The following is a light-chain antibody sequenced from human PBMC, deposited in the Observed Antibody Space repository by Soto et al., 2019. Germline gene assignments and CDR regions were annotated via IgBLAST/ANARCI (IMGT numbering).Light chain of an antibody. CDR1: QDISRW. CDR3: QKYNSAPYT. Sequence: DIQMTQSPPTLPASAGDRVTITCRASQDISRWLAWYQQKPGKAPVLLTYDASTLQGGVPSRFSGSGYGTDFTLTISSLQPEDVATYYCQKYNSAPYTFGPGTKVDIK. V-gene: IGKV1-27*01. J-gene: IGKJ3*01. CDR2: DAS.